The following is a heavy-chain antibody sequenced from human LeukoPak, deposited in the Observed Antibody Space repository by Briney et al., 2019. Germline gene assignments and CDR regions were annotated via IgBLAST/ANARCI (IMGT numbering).Heavy chain of an antibody. CDR1: GFTFRRFG. Sequence: GGSLRLSCVASGFTFRRFGMHWVRQPPGKGLEWVSSIFPSGGEIHYADSVRGRFTISRDNSKSTLSLQMNSLRAEDTAIYYCATYRQVLLPFESWGRGTLVTVSS. CDR3: ATYRQVLLPFES. V-gene: IGHV3-NL1*01. CDR2: IFPSGGEI. D-gene: IGHD2-8*02. J-gene: IGHJ4*02.